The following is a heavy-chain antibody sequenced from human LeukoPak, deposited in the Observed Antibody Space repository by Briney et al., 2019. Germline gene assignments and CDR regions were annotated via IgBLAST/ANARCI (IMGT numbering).Heavy chain of an antibody. D-gene: IGHD3-16*02. CDR1: GYSVSSNSAA. CDR3: VRVIVKTYYFDY. V-gene: IGHV6-1*01. Sequence: SQTLSLTCAISGYSVSSNSAAWNWIRQSPSRGLEWLGRTYYRSKWFNDYAMSVKSRITINPDTSKNQFSLQLNSVTPEDTAVYYCVRVIVKTYYFDYWGQGTLVTVSS. CDR2: TYYRSKWFN. J-gene: IGHJ4*02.